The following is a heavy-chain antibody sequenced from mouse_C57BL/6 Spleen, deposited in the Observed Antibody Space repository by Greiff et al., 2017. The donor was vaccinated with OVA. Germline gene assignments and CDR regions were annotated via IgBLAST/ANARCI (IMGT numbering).Heavy chain of an antibody. CDR2: IYPGSGST. CDR1: GYTFTSYW. J-gene: IGHJ4*01. CDR3: ASGDYYAMDY. Sequence: QVQLQQPGAELVKPGASVKMSCKASGYTFTSYWITWVKQRPGQGLEWIGDIYPGSGSTNYNEKFKSKDTLTVDTSSSTAYLQLSSLTSEDSAIYYCASGDYYAMDYWGQGTSVTVSS. V-gene: IGHV1-55*01.